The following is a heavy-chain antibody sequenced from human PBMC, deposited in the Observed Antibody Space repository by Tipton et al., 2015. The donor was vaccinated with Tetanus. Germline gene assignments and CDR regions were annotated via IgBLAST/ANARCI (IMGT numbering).Heavy chain of an antibody. CDR1: GGSISGGDYV. J-gene: IGHJ4*02. V-gene: IGHV4-30-4*01. D-gene: IGHD1-26*01. Sequence: TLSLTCTVSGGSISGGDYVWNWIRQPPGKGLEWIGYIYSSGSISYNPSLKSRLSISRDTSKNQFSMNLTSVTAADGAVYYCARGLPREPFYFDYWGQGMQVAVSS. CDR2: IYSSGSI. CDR3: ARGLPREPFYFDY.